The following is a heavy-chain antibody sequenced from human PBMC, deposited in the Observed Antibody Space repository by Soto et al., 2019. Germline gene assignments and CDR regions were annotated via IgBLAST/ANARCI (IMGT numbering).Heavy chain of an antibody. V-gene: IGHV4-61*01. CDR3: ARERAAAGTDGGWFDP. Sequence: SETLSLTCTVSGGAVSSGTYYWSWIRQPPGKGLEWIGHIYFTGSTNYNPSLKSRVTMSLDTSRNQFSLKLSSVTAADTAVYYCARERAAAGTDGGWFDPWGQGTLVTVSS. CDR1: GGAVSSGTYY. J-gene: IGHJ5*02. D-gene: IGHD6-13*01. CDR2: IYFTGST.